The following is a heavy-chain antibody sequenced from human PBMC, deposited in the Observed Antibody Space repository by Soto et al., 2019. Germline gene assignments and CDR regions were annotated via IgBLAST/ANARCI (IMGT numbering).Heavy chain of an antibody. CDR2: IIPIFGTA. Sequence: SVKVSCKASGGTFSSYAISWVRQAPGQGLEWMGGIIPIFGTANYAQKFQGRVTITADESTSTAYMELSSLRPEDTAVYYCARVAYNWNYASYYYYGMDVWGQGTTVTVSS. CDR3: ARVAYNWNYASYYYYGMDV. V-gene: IGHV1-69*13. CDR1: GGTFSSYA. D-gene: IGHD1-7*01. J-gene: IGHJ6*02.